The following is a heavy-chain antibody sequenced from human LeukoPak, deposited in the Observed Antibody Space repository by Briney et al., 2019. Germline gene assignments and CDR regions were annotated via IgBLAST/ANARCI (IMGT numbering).Heavy chain of an antibody. CDR2: SGNKASSYTT. Sequence: PGGSLGLSCAASGFTLSDHYIDWVRQAPGKGLEWVGRSGNKASSYTTEYAASVKGRFSLSRDDSKNSLYLQMNSLKSEDTAMYHCTRGYSGVSVYAFDIWGQGTMVTVSS. D-gene: IGHD5-12*01. J-gene: IGHJ3*02. V-gene: IGHV3-72*01. CDR3: TRGYSGVSVYAFDI. CDR1: GFTLSDHY.